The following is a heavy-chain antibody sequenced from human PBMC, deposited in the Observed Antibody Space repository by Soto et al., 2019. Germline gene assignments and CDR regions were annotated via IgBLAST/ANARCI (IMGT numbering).Heavy chain of an antibody. J-gene: IGHJ6*02. Sequence: ESLKISCKGSGYSFTSYWIGWVRQMPGKGLEWMGIIYPGDSDTRYSPSFQGRVTISADKSISTAYLQWSSLKASDTAMYYCARAMAGRAYYYGVDVWGQGTTVTVSS. V-gene: IGHV5-51*01. D-gene: IGHD6-19*01. CDR1: GYSFTSYW. CDR3: ARAMAGRAYYYGVDV. CDR2: IYPGDSDT.